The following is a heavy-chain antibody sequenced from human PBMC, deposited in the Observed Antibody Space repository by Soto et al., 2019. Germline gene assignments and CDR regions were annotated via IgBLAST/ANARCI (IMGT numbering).Heavy chain of an antibody. V-gene: IGHV1-46*01. Sequence: GASVKVSCKASGYTFTSYYMHWVRQAPGQGLEWMGIINPSSGSTSYAQKFQGRVTITRDTSASTAYMELSSLRSEDTAVYYCASTFGGVIPYFDYWGQGTLVTVSS. J-gene: IGHJ4*02. CDR2: INPSSGST. D-gene: IGHD3-16*02. CDR1: GYTFTSYY. CDR3: ASTFGGVIPYFDY.